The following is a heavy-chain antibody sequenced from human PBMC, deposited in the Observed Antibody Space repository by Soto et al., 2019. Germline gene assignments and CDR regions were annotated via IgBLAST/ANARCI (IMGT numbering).Heavy chain of an antibody. J-gene: IGHJ4*02. CDR1: GFTFSNYW. CDR3: ARAGWYRFAY. D-gene: IGHD6-19*01. CDR2: INSDGTTI. Sequence: EVQLVESGGGLVQPGGSLRLSCAASGFTFSNYWVHWVRQAPGKGLMWVSRINSDGTTINYADSVEGRFTISRDNAKNTLFLQMNSLRVEDTAVYYCARAGWYRFAYWGQGNLVTVSS. V-gene: IGHV3-74*01.